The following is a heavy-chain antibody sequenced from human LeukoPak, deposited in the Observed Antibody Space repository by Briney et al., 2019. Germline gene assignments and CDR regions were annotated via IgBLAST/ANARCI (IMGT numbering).Heavy chain of an antibody. CDR3: ARHRFWSGYLLYFDY. Sequence: PSETLSLTCTVSGGSISSSSYYWGWIRQPPGKGLEWIGSIYYSGSTYYNPSLKSRVTISVDTSKNQFSLKLSSVTAADTAVYYCARHRFWSGYLLYFDYWGQGTLVTVSS. CDR2: IYYSGST. J-gene: IGHJ4*02. CDR1: GGSISSSSYY. V-gene: IGHV4-39*01. D-gene: IGHD3-3*01.